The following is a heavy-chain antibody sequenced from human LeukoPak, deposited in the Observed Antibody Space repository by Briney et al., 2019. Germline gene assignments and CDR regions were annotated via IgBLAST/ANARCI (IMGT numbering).Heavy chain of an antibody. CDR1: GGSISSGSYY. CDR3: AGLTIFGVVIRPYDY. D-gene: IGHD3-3*01. CDR2: IYTSGST. Sequence: SETLSLTCTVSGGSISSGSYYWSWIRQPAGKGLEWIGRIYTSGSTNYNPSLKSRVTISVDTSKNQFSLKLSSVTAADTAVYYCAGLTIFGVVIRPYDYWGQGTLVTVSS. V-gene: IGHV4-61*02. J-gene: IGHJ4*02.